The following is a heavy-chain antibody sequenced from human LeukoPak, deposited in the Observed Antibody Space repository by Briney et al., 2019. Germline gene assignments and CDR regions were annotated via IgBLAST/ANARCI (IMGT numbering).Heavy chain of an antibody. V-gene: IGHV3-21*01. Sequence: GGSLRLSCAASGFTFSSYSMNWVRQAPGKGLEWVSSISSSSSYIYYADSVKGRFTISRDNAKNSLYLQMNSLRAEDTAVYYCASMYSSSWYGIFFDYWGQGTLVTVSS. D-gene: IGHD6-13*01. CDR2: ISSSSSYI. J-gene: IGHJ4*02. CDR1: GFTFSSYS. CDR3: ASMYSSSWYGIFFDY.